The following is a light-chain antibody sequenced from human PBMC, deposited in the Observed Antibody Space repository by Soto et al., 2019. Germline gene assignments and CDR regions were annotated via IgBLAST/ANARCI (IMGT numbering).Light chain of an antibody. Sequence: QSALTQPPSVSGAPGQRVTISCTGSSSNIGAGYDVHWYQQLPGTAPKLLIYGNSNRPSGVPDRFSGSKSGTSASLVITGLQAEDEADYYCQSYDSSLSALVFGGGTKLTVL. CDR2: GNS. J-gene: IGLJ2*01. CDR3: QSYDSSLSALV. V-gene: IGLV1-40*01. CDR1: SSNIGAGYD.